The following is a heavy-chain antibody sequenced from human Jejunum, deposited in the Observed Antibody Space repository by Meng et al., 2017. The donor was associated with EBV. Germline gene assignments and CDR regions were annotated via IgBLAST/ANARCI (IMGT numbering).Heavy chain of an antibody. CDR2: INTANGNP. D-gene: IGHD3-10*01. CDR3: ARYSGSYSLAN. J-gene: IGHJ4*02. V-gene: IGHV7-4-1*02. CDR1: GYTFTYYA. Sequence: QVQRVQSGSGLKKPGASGRLSCKASGYTFTYYAIIWVRQAPGQGLEWMGWINTANGNPTYAQAFTGRFVFSLDTSVNTAFLQISDLKAEDSALYYCARYSGSYSLANWGQGTLVTVSS.